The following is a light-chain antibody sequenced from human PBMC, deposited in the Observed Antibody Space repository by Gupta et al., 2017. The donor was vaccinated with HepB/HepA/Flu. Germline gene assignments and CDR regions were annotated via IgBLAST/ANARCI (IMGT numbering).Light chain of an antibody. Sequence: QAVVTQEPSLTVSPGGTVTLTFASSTGVVTSGHYPFWFQQRPCQAPRKLIYDTSNKNSWTPARFSGSLLGGKAALTLSGAQPEDEAYYYCVLSSSGVRVFGGGTRLTVL. J-gene: IGLJ2*01. CDR2: DTS. CDR1: TGVVTSGHY. CDR3: VLSSSGVRV. V-gene: IGLV7-46*01.